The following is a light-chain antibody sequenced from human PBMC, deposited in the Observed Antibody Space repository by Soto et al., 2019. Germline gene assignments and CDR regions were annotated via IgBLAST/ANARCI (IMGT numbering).Light chain of an antibody. CDR2: KXS. CDR3: QQYKSDSCT. J-gene: IGKJ1*01. V-gene: IGKV1-5*03. CDR1: QSISLW. Sequence: DIEMTQSPSTLLASVGDRVTISXRASQSISLWLAWYQQEPGXPPNXXXDKXSSLERGVPSRLSGSGSATAFTPTISSRQHSYFADYDCQQYKSDSCTFGQGTKVDI.